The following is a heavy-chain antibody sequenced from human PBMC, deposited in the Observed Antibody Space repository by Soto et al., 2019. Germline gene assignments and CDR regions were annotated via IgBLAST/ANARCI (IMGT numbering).Heavy chain of an antibody. J-gene: IGHJ4*02. CDR2: MTPTTTYM. CDR3: ARQGVAGELNL. V-gene: IGHV3-21*01. D-gene: IGHD1-7*01. Sequence: GGSLRLSCAASGFTFSTYSMNWVRQAPGMGPEWVSYMTPTTTYMFYSDSVKGRFSISRDNAESSLYLQMNSLRAEDSAIYYCARQGVAGELNLWGQGTRVTVSS. CDR1: GFTFSTYS.